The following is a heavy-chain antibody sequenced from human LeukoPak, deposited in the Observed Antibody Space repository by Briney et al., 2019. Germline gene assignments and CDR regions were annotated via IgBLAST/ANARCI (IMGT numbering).Heavy chain of an antibody. Sequence: GGSLRLSCAASGFTFSSYFMSWVRQAPGKGLEWVANIKKDGSEKYYVDSVKGRFTISRDNAKNSLYLQMNSLRAEDTAVYYCARSRGYGFDYWGQGTLVTVSS. CDR1: GFTFSSYF. J-gene: IGHJ4*02. D-gene: IGHD5-12*01. CDR2: IKKDGSEK. V-gene: IGHV3-7*01. CDR3: ARSRGYGFDY.